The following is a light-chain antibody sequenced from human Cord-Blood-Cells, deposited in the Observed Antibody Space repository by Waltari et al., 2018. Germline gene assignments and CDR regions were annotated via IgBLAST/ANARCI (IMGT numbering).Light chain of an antibody. J-gene: IGKJ1*01. V-gene: IGKV3-11*01. CDR1: QSVSSY. CDR2: DAS. Sequence: EIVLTLSPATLSLSPGERATLSCRASQSVSSYLAWYQQKPGPAPRLLIYDASNRATGIPARFSGSGSGTDFTLTISSLEPEDFAVYYCQQRSNWPPTWTFGQGTKVEIK. CDR3: QQRSNWPPTWT.